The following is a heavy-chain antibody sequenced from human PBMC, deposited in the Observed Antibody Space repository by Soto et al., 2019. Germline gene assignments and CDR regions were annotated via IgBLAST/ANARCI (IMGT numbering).Heavy chain of an antibody. D-gene: IGHD3-22*01. CDR3: GRHFYYDSSGSDRAFDI. V-gene: IGHV5-51*01. Sequence: PGESLKISCKGSGYSFTSYWTGWVRQMPGKGLEWMGIIYPGDSDTRYSPSFQGQVTISADKSISTAYLQWSSLKASDTAMYYCGRHFYYDSSGSDRAFDIWGQGTMVTVSS. CDR2: IYPGDSDT. J-gene: IGHJ3*02. CDR1: GYSFTSYW.